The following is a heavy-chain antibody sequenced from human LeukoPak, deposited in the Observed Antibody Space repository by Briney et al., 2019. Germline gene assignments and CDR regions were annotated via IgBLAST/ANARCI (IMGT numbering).Heavy chain of an antibody. Sequence: NPGGSLRLSCAASGFTFKTFEMNWVRQAPGKGLEWLSYISSSGNTAYYADSVEGRFTISRDNSKNSLFLQMNSLRAEDTAVYYCARGNTYYLDTSWWFDPWGQGTLVTVSS. D-gene: IGHD3-22*01. V-gene: IGHV3-48*03. CDR3: ARGNTYYLDTSWWFDP. CDR2: ISSSGNTA. J-gene: IGHJ5*02. CDR1: GFTFKTFE.